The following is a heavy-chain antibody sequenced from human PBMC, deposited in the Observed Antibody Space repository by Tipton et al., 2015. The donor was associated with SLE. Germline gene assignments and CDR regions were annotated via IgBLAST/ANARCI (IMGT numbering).Heavy chain of an antibody. J-gene: IGHJ6*03. CDR2: AFYSGTT. D-gene: IGHD3-22*01. V-gene: IGHV4-59*08. Sequence: LRLSCSVSSGSISSYYWSWIRQPPGKGLEWIGYAFYSGTTDSNPSLKSRVTMSIDTSKNQFSLRLSSVTAADTAMYYCARGSAVITSGYYYYYMDVWGKGTTVTVSS. CDR1: SGSISSYY. CDR3: ARGSAVITSGYYYYYMDV.